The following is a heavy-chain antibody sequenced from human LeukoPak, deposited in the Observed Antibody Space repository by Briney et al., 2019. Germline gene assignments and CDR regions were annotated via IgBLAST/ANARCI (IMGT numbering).Heavy chain of an antibody. J-gene: IGHJ6*03. CDR3: ARLTYSDSSQLYYYYYYLDV. Sequence: SETLSLTCTVSGVSISNYYWTWIRQPAGKGLEWIGRIYSSGKTNYNPSLKSRVTMSVDTSNNQFSLRLSSVTAADTAVYFCARLTYSDSSQLYYYYYYLDVWGKGTTVTVSS. CDR2: IYSSGKT. V-gene: IGHV4-4*07. D-gene: IGHD6-6*01. CDR1: GVSISNYY.